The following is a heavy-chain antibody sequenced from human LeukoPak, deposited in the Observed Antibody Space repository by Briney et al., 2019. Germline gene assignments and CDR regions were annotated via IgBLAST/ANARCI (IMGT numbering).Heavy chain of an antibody. CDR3: ASSGYYMDV. J-gene: IGHJ6*03. Sequence: GPQLKVSCKASGGTFSSHAISWVRQAPGQGLEWMGGIIPIFGTANYAQKFQGRVTITTDESTSTAYMELSSLRSEDTAVYYCASSGYYMDVWGKGTTVTVSS. CDR1: GGTFSSHA. V-gene: IGHV1-69*05. D-gene: IGHD7-27*01. CDR2: IIPIFGTA.